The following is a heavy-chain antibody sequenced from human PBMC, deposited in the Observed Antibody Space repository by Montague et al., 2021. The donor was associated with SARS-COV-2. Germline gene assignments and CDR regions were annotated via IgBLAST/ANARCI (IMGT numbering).Heavy chain of an antibody. CDR2: IYYSGST. J-gene: IGHJ4*02. V-gene: IGHV4-59*01. CDR1: GGSISRYY. Sequence: SETLSLTCTVSGGSISRYYWTWIRQPPGKGLEWIGYIYYSGSTSYNPSLESRVTISVDTSKNQFSLKLSSVTAADTAVYYCARGFDYWGQGTLVTVSS. CDR3: ARGFDY.